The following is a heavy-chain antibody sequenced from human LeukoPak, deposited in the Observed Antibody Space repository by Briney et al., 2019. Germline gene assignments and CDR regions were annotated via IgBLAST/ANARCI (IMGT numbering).Heavy chain of an antibody. D-gene: IGHD3-16*02. V-gene: IGHV3-33*01. CDR3: ARDFELSH. CDR2: IWYDGSSK. J-gene: IGHJ4*02. CDR1: GFTFGSYG. Sequence: GGSLRLSCAASGFTFGSYGMHWVRQAPGKGLEWVALIWYDGSSKHYADSVRGRFTISRDNSKNTLYLQMNSLRAEDTAVYYCARDFELSHWGQGTLVTVSS.